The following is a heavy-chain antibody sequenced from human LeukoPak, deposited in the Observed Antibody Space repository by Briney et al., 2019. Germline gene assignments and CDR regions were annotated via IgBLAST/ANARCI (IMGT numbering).Heavy chain of an antibody. J-gene: IGHJ4*02. V-gene: IGHV4-34*01. CDR3: ARDLAAAEEY. D-gene: IGHD6-13*01. CDR2: INHSGST. Sequence: SETLSLTCAVYGGSFSGYYWSWIRQPPGKGLEWIGEINHSGSTTYNPPLKSRVTISVDTSKSQFSLKLSSVTAAETAVYYCARDLAAAEEYWGQGTLVTVSS. CDR1: GGSFSGYY.